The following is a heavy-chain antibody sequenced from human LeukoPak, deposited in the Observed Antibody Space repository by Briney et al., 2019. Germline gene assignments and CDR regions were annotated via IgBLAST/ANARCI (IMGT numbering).Heavy chain of an antibody. V-gene: IGHV4-34*01. D-gene: IGHD7-27*01. CDR1: GGSFSGYY. CDR3: ARVASGNWGYYYYMDV. CDR2: INHSGST. J-gene: IGHJ6*03. Sequence: PSETLSLTCAIYGGSFSGYYWSWIGQPPGKGLEWIGEINHSGSTNYNPSLKSRVTISVDTSKNQFSLKLSSVTAADTAVYYCARVASGNWGYYYYMDVWGKGTTVTVSS.